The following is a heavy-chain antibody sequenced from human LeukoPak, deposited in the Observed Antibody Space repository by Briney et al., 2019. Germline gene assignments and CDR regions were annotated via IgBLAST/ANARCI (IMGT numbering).Heavy chain of an antibody. CDR2: IYYSGST. V-gene: IGHV4-59*01. D-gene: IGHD3-22*01. CDR3: ARDSYYDSSGSYAFDI. Sequence: PSETLSLTCTGSGGSISSYYWSWIRQPPGKGLEWIGYIYYSGSTNYNPSLKSRVTISVDTSKNQFSLKLSSVTAADTAVYYCARDSYYDSSGSYAFDIWGQGTMVTVSS. CDR1: GGSISSYY. J-gene: IGHJ3*02.